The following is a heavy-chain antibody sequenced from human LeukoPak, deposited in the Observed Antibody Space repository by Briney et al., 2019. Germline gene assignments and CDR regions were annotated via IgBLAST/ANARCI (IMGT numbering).Heavy chain of an antibody. Sequence: GGSLRLSCTASGFTFTRYWMTWVRQAPGKGLEWVANIKEDGSAKYYVDSMKGRFTISRDNAKNSLYLQINSLRAEDTAVYYCARDSPGYGGYSYWGQGTLVTVSS. CDR3: ARDSPGYGGYSY. J-gene: IGHJ4*02. CDR2: IKEDGSAK. D-gene: IGHD5-12*01. V-gene: IGHV3-7*04. CDR1: GFTFTRYW.